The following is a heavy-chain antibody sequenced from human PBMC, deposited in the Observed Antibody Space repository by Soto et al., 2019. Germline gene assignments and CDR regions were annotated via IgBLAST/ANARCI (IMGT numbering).Heavy chain of an antibody. J-gene: IGHJ4*02. CDR3: ARARRAAPDY. V-gene: IGHV4-4*02. Sequence: SETLSLTCAVSGGSISSSNWWSWVRQSPGKGLEWIGEIFHSGSTNYNPSLKSRVTISVDKSKNHFSLELSSVTAADTAVYYCARARRAAPDYWGQGTLVTVSS. CDR1: GGSISSSNW. D-gene: IGHD6-25*01. CDR2: IFHSGST.